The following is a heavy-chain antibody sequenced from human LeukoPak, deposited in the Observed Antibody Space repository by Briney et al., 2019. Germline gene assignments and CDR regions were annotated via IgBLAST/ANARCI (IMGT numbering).Heavy chain of an antibody. CDR1: GGSFSGYY. J-gene: IGHJ4*02. CDR3: ARGIYTSCPPKY. D-gene: IGHD2-2*01. CDR2: INHSGIT. V-gene: IGHV4-34*01. Sequence: SETLSLTCAVYGGSFSGYYWSWIRQPPGKGLEWIGEINHSGITNYNPSLKRRVTISVDTSKNQFSLKLSSVTAADTAVYYCARGIYTSCPPKYWGQGTLVTVS.